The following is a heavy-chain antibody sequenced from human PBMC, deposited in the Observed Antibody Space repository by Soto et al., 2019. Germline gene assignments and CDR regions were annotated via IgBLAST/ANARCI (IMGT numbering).Heavy chain of an antibody. D-gene: IGHD5-12*01. Sequence: PSETLSLTCVVSGCSISSTNWWTWVRQTPGKGLEWIGEIYHTGSTYYNPSLKSRVTISVDRSKNQFSLKLSSVTAADTAVYYCAAGGGLPRYYWGQGTLVTVSS. V-gene: IGHV4-4*02. J-gene: IGHJ4*02. CDR1: GCSISSTNW. CDR2: IYHTGST. CDR3: AAGGGLPRYY.